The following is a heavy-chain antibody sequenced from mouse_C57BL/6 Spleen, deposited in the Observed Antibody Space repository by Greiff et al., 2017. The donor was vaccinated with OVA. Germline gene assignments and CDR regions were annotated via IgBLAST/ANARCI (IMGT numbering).Heavy chain of an antibody. CDR2: INPNNGGT. V-gene: IGHV1-26*01. J-gene: IGHJ4*01. CDR3: ARRRGEPYYAMDY. CDR1: GYTFTDYY. Sequence: VQLQQSGPELVKPGASVKITCKASGYTFTDYYMNWVKQSHGKSIEWIGDINPNNGGTSNKQKYKGKGTLTEEKSSSTAYMEVSSLTDEDSAVYYWARRRGEPYYAMDYWGQGTSVTVSS.